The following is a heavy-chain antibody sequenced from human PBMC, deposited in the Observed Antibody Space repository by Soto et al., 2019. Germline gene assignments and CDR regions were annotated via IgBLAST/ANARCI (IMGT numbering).Heavy chain of an antibody. J-gene: IGHJ5*02. Sequence: ASVKVSCKASGYTFTSYGISWVRQAPGQGLEWMGWISAYNGNTNYAQKLQGRVTMTTETSTSTAYMELRSLRSDDTAVYYCARDRGDIVVVPAAPGSWFDPWGQGTLVTVSS. CDR1: GYTFTSYG. CDR3: ARDRGDIVVVPAAPGSWFDP. D-gene: IGHD2-2*01. CDR2: ISAYNGNT. V-gene: IGHV1-18*01.